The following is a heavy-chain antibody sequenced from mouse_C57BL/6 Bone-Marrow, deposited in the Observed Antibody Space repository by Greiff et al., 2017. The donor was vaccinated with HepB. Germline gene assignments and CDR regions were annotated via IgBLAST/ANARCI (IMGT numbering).Heavy chain of an antibody. CDR2: INPNNGGT. CDR3: ARWLLGPYWYFDV. CDR1: GYTFTDYN. Sequence: EVQLQQSGPELVKPGASVKMSCKASGYTFTDYNMHWVKQSHGKSLEWIGYINPNNGGTSYNQKFKGKATLTVNKSSSPAYMELRSLTSEDSAVYYCARWLLGPYWYFDVWGTGTTVTVSS. D-gene: IGHD2-3*01. J-gene: IGHJ1*03. V-gene: IGHV1-22*01.